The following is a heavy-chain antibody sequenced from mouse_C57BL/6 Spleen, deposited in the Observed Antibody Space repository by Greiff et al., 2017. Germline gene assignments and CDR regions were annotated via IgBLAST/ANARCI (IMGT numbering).Heavy chain of an antibody. D-gene: IGHD2-2*01. V-gene: IGHV5-9-1*02. Sequence: EVKLQESGEGLVKPGGSLKLSCAASGFTFSSYAMSWVRQTPEKRLEWVAYISSGGDYIYYADTVKGRFTISRDNARNTLYLQMSSLKSEDTAMYYCTRWDYGYDEGAWFAYWGQGTLVTVSA. J-gene: IGHJ3*01. CDR3: TRWDYGYDEGAWFAY. CDR1: GFTFSSYA. CDR2: ISSGGDYI.